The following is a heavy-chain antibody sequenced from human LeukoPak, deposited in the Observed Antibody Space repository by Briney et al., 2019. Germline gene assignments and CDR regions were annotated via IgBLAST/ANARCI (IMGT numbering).Heavy chain of an antibody. Sequence: ASVKVSCKASGYTFTSYDINWVRQAPGQGVEGMGWMNPNSGNTGYAQKFQGRVTMTRNTSISTAYMELSSLRSEDTAVYYCARVPRITGTGPPRRFDYWGQGTLVTVSS. CDR3: ARVPRITGTGPPRRFDY. D-gene: IGHD1-20*01. CDR1: GYTFTSYD. V-gene: IGHV1-8*01. J-gene: IGHJ4*02. CDR2: MNPNSGNT.